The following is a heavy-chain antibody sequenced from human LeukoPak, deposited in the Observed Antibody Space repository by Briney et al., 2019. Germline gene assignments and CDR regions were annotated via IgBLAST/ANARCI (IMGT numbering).Heavy chain of an antibody. CDR3: ARVRGDYGEDSYYYYMDV. J-gene: IGHJ6*03. V-gene: IGHV4-61*02. CDR1: GYSISSGYY. D-gene: IGHD4-17*01. Sequence: SETLSLTCTVSGYSISSGYYWGWIRQPAGQGLEWIGRIYTSGSTNYNPSLKSRVTISVDTSKNQFSLKLSSVTAADTAVYYCARVRGDYGEDSYYYYMDVWGKGTTVTISS. CDR2: IYTSGST.